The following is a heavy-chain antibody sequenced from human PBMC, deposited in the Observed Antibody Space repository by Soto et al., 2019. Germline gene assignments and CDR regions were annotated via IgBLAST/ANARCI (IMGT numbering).Heavy chain of an antibody. J-gene: IGHJ3*02. Sequence: SSVKVSCKASGGTFSSYAISWVRQAPGQGLEWMGGIIPIFGTANYAQKFQGRVTITADKSTSTAYMELSSLRSEDTAVYYCASGSCMAPPDGSFDIWCQGTMVTLSS. CDR3: ASGSCMAPPDGSFDI. CDR2: IIPIFGTA. V-gene: IGHV1-69*06. D-gene: IGHD5-12*01. CDR1: GGTFSSYA.